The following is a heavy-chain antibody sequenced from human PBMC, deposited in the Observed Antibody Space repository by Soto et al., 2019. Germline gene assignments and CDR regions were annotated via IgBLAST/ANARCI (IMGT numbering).Heavy chain of an antibody. D-gene: IGHD3-10*01. V-gene: IGHV1-18*01. J-gene: IGHJ5*02. CDR3: ARWVGANTMVRGVNWFDP. CDR2: ISAYNGNT. CDR1: GYTFTSYG. Sequence: ASVKVSCKASGYTFTSYGLSGVRQAPGQGLEWMGWISAYNGNTNYAQKLQGRVTMTTDTCTSTAYMELRSLRSDDTGVYYCARWVGANTMVRGVNWFDPWGQGTLVTVSS.